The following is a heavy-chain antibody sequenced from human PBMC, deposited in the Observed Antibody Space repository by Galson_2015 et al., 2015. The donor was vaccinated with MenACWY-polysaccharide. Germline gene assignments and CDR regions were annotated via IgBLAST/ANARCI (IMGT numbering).Heavy chain of an antibody. Sequence: SLRLSCAASGSRFSNSGMHWVRQAPGKGLEWVAVIQYDGSQKQYTDSVRGRFSISRDNSKNTLYLEMNSLRAEDTALYYCAREGSRIVFHAFDVWGQGTMVTVSS. CDR3: AREGSRIVFHAFDV. CDR1: GSRFSNSG. J-gene: IGHJ3*01. V-gene: IGHV3-33*01. CDR2: IQYDGSQK. D-gene: IGHD3-10*02.